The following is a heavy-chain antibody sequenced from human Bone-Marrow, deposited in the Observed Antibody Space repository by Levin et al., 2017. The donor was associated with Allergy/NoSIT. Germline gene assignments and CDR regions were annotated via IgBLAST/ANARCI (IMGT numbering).Heavy chain of an antibody. CDR2: IMPEFGST. Sequence: SVKVSCKASGGIFSINTVNWVRQAAGQGLEWMGGIMPEFGSTNYAQKFQGRVTITADLSTTTAYMELRSLRPEDTAVYFCARDLGDGSGTYYKDWGQGTLVIVSS. J-gene: IGHJ4*02. CDR1: GGIFSINT. D-gene: IGHD3-10*01. V-gene: IGHV1-69*13. CDR3: ARDLGDGSGTYYKD.